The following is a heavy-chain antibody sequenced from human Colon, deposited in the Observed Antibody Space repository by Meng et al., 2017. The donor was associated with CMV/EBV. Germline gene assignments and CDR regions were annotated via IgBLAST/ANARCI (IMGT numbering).Heavy chain of an antibody. J-gene: IGHJ4*02. CDR3: CRPTAVASSATDY. CDR2: IRTKAHNYAT. CDR1: GFTFSSYG. Sequence: GESLKISCAASGFTFSSYGMHWVRQASGKGLEWVGRIRTKAHNYATTYAASVEGRFTISRDDSKNMVYLEMHSLKTEDTALYYCCRPTAVASSATDYWGQGTLVTVSS. D-gene: IGHD6-19*01. V-gene: IGHV3-73*01.